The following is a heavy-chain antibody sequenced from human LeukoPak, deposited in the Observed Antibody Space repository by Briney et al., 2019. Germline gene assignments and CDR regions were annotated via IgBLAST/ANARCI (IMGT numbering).Heavy chain of an antibody. CDR2: IYYSGST. CDR3: ARAHQVGITDAFDI. D-gene: IGHD3-16*01. V-gene: IGHV4-30-4*01. Sequence: SETLSLTCTVSGGSISSGDYYWSWIRPPPGKGLEWIGYIYYSGSTYYNPSLKSRVTISVDTSKNQFSLKLSSVTAADTAVYYCARAHQVGITDAFDIWGQGTMVTVPS. CDR1: GGSISSGDYY. J-gene: IGHJ3*02.